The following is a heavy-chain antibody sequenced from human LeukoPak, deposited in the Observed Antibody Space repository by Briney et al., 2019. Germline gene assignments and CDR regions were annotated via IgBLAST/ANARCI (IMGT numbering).Heavy chain of an antibody. V-gene: IGHV3-11*01. J-gene: IGHJ4*02. CDR2: ISSSGSTI. CDR3: ARRARGMVVTAPFDY. D-gene: IGHD2-21*02. Sequence: GGSLRLSCAASGFTFSDYYMSWIRQAPGKGLEWVSYISSSGSTIYYADSVKGRFTISRDNAKNSLYLQMNSLRAEDTAVYYCARRARGMVVTAPFDYWGQGTLVTVSS. CDR1: GFTFSDYY.